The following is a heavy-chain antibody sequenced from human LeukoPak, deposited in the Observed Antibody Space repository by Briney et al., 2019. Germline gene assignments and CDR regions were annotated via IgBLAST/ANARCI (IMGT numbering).Heavy chain of an antibody. CDR3: ARVGVRGTHYYYYGMDV. CDR2: ISSSSSYI. CDR1: GFTFSSDS. V-gene: IGHV3-21*01. D-gene: IGHD3-10*01. Sequence: PGGSLRLSCAASGFTFSSDSMNWVRQAPGKGLEWVSSISSSSSYIYYADSVKGRFTISRDNAKNSLYMQMNSLRAEDTAVYYCARVGVRGTHYYYYGMDVWGQGTTVTVSS. J-gene: IGHJ6*02.